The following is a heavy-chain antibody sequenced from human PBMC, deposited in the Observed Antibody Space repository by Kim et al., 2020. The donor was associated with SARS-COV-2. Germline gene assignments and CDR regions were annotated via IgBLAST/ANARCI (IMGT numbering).Heavy chain of an antibody. J-gene: IGHJ4*02. CDR1: GFTFSSYG. V-gene: IGHV3-30*18. Sequence: GGSLRLSCAASGFTFSSYGMHWVRQAPGKGLEWVAVISYDGSNKYYADSVKGRFTISIDNSKNTLYLQMNSLRAEDTAVYYCAKERSGIVVVTATFDYWGQGTLVTVSS. D-gene: IGHD2-21*02. CDR3: AKERSGIVVVTATFDY. CDR2: ISYDGSNK.